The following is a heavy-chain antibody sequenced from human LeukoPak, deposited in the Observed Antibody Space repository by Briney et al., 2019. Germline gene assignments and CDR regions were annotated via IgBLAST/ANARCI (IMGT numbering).Heavy chain of an antibody. V-gene: IGHV4-4*07. D-gene: IGHD4-23*01. CDR3: ARDRIPYGGNPRYFDL. CDR1: GGSISSYY. Sequence: PSETLSLTCTVSGGSISSYYWSWIRQPAGKGLEWIGCIYTSGSTNYNPSLKSRVTMSVETSKNQFSLKLRSVTAADTAVYYCARDRIPYGGNPRYFDLGGGGTLVTVSS. CDR2: IYTSGST. J-gene: IGHJ2*01.